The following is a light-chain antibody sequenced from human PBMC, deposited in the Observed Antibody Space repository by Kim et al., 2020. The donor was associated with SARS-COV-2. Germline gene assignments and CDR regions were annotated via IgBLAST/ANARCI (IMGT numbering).Light chain of an antibody. CDR3: QEYNSAPRT. CDR1: QGIRNY. J-gene: IGKJ1*01. CDR2: STS. V-gene: IGKV1-27*01. Sequence: ASVGERVHIPCRASQGIRNYLAWYKQKPGNVPKLLISSTSTLQSGVPSRISGSESGTDFTLTINRQQTEDVASYYCQEYNSAPRTFGQGTTVDIK.